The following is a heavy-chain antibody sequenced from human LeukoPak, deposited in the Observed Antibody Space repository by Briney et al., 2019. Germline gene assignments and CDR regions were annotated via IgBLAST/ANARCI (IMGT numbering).Heavy chain of an antibody. CDR1: GFTFSSFE. CDR2: ISSSGGTI. CDR3: ARVGSIAAAGTPDY. Sequence: GGSLRLSCAASGFTFSSFEMNWVRQAPGKGLESIAYISSSGGTIFYADSVKGRFTISRDNAKNSLYLQMNSLRAEDTAVYYCARVGSIAAAGTPDYWGQGTLVTVSS. D-gene: IGHD6-13*01. J-gene: IGHJ4*02. V-gene: IGHV3-48*03.